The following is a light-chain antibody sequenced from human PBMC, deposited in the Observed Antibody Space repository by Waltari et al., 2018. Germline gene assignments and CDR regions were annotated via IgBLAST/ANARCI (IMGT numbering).Light chain of an antibody. V-gene: IGLV2-14*01. J-gene: IGLJ2*01. CDR2: EVS. CDR1: SRDVGSYNY. Sequence: QSALTQPASVSGSPGQSITIPCTGTSRDVGSYNYVPWYQQHPGKAPKLMIYEVSNRPSGLSDRFSGSKSGNTASLTISELQAEDEADYYCSAYAGNDLVIFGGGTKLTVL. CDR3: SAYAGNDLVI.